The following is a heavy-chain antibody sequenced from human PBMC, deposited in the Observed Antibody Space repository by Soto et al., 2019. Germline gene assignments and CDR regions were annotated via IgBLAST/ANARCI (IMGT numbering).Heavy chain of an antibody. D-gene: IGHD2-8*01. V-gene: IGHV1-2*02. CDR2: INANSGAT. CDR1: GYKFTGYF. J-gene: IGHJ6*02. CDR3: ARGYSYATGMDV. Sequence: ASVKVSCKASGYKFTGYFVHWVRQAPGQGLEWVGWINANSGATYYARNFQGRVTMTRDMSISTAYMELSSLTSDDTAVYYCARGYSYATGMDVWGQGTAVTV.